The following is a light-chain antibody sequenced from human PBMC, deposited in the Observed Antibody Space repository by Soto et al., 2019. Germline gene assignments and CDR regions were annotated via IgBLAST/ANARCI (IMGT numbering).Light chain of an antibody. J-gene: IGKJ5*01. Sequence: IQMTQSPSSLSASIGDRVTITCRAIHSIYIYLNWYQQKPGKAPKLLIYAASSLQRGVPSTFSGGGSGTDFTLTISSLQPEDFATYYCQQSYSSITFGQGTRLEI. CDR1: HSIYIY. CDR3: QQSYSSIT. V-gene: IGKV1-39*01. CDR2: AAS.